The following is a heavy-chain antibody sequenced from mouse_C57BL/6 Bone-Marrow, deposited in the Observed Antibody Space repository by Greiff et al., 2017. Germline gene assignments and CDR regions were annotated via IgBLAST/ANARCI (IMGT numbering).Heavy chain of an antibody. CDR2: ISSGSSTI. D-gene: IGHD2-1*01. V-gene: IGHV5-17*01. J-gene: IGHJ2*01. CDR1: GFTFSDYG. Sequence: DVQLVESGGGLVKPGGSLKLSCAASGFTFSDYGMHWVRQAPEKGLEWVAYISSGSSTIYYADTVQGRFTISRDNAKHTLCLQMTSLRSEDTAMYYCAADGKFFDYWGQGTTLTVSS. CDR3: AADGKFFDY.